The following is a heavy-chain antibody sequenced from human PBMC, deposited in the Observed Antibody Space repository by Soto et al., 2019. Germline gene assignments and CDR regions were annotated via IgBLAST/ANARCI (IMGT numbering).Heavy chain of an antibody. D-gene: IGHD1-26*01. Sequence: GASVKVSCKASGGTFNTYTISWVRQVPGQGLEWMGGIMPLYAKPTYAQPFLGRLTIAADEHTSTVYMELSSLRSEDTALYYCASLNNWSSGDGRIDVWGRGTAVTVSS. J-gene: IGHJ6*02. CDR1: GGTFNTYT. CDR2: IMPLYAKP. CDR3: ASLNNWSSGDGRIDV. V-gene: IGHV1-69*13.